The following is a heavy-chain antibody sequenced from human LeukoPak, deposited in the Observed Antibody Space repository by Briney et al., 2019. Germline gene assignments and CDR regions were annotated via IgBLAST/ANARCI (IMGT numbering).Heavy chain of an antibody. D-gene: IGHD5-12*01. CDR2: INQDGSEK. CDR1: GFTFSSLW. CDR3: ARDGGVSGYDLLDY. V-gene: IGHV3-7*01. Sequence: PGGSLRLSCAASGFTFSSLWITWVRQAPGKGLEWVANINQDGSEKYFVDSVKGRFTISRDNAKNSVFLQMNSLTVEDTAVYYCARDGGVSGYDLLDYWGQGTLVTVSS. J-gene: IGHJ4*02.